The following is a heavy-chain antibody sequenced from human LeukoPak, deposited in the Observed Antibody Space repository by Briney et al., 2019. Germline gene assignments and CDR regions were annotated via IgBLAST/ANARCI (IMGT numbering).Heavy chain of an antibody. J-gene: IGHJ6*02. Sequence: ASVKVSCKASGYTFTSYDINWVRQASGQGLEWMGWMNPNSGNTGYARKFQGRVTITADKSTSTAYMELSSLRSEDTAVYYCASLGRETYYYYYGMDVWGQGTTVTVSS. CDR2: MNPNSGNT. CDR3: ASLGRETYYYYYGMDV. V-gene: IGHV1-8*01. CDR1: GYTFTSYD.